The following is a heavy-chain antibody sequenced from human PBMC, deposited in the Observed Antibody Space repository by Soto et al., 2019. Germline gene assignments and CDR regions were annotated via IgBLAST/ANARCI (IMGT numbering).Heavy chain of an antibody. CDR3: ARGSPYSYPGSRIFDF. J-gene: IGHJ4*02. V-gene: IGHV3-23*01. Sequence: GGSLRLSCVASGLTFGSRAMSWVRQAPGEGLQWVSTITDTGGDAKYADSVRGRFVISRDNSKKILYLQMTSLTAEDSAMYFCARGSPYSYPGSRIFDFWGRGTLVTVSS. CDR1: GLTFGSRA. CDR2: ITDTGGDA. D-gene: IGHD3-10*01.